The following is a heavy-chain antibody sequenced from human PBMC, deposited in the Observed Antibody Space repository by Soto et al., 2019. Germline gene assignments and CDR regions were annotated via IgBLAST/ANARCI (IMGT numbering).Heavy chain of an antibody. J-gene: IGHJ3*02. CDR2: IYYSGST. Sequence: RSLTCTVSGGSISSYYWSWIRQPPGKGLEWIGYIYYSGSTNYNPSFKSRVTISVDASKNQFSLKLSSVTAADTAVYYCARATYYYDSSGYYSAFDIWGQGTMVTVSS. CDR1: GGSISSYY. V-gene: IGHV4-59*01. D-gene: IGHD3-22*01. CDR3: ARATYYYDSSGYYSAFDI.